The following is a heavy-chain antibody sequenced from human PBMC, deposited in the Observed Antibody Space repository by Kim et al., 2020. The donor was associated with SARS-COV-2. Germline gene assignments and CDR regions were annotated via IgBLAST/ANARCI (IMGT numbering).Heavy chain of an antibody. CDR2: IYYSGST. D-gene: IGHD1-26*01. J-gene: IGHJ5*02. V-gene: IGHV4-59*13. CDR1: GGSISSYY. Sequence: SETLSLTCTVSGGSISSYYWSWIRQPPGKGLEWIGYIYYSGSTNYNPSLKSRVTISVDTSKNQFSLKLSSVTAADTAVYYCARGVGATLGWFDPWGQGTLVTVSS. CDR3: ARGVGATLGWFDP.